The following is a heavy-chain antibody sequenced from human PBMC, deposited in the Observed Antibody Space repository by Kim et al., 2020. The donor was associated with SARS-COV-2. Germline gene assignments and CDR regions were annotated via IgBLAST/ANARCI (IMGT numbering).Heavy chain of an antibody. D-gene: IGHD3-22*01. J-gene: IGHJ4*02. Sequence: VKGRFTISRDNSKNTLYLQMNSLRAEDTAVYYCAKDRSYYYDSSGYPFDYWGQGTLVTVSS. CDR3: AKDRSYYYDSSGYPFDY. V-gene: IGHV3-23*01.